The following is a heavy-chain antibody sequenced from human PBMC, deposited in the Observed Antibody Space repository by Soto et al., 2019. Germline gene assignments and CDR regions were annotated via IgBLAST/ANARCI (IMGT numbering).Heavy chain of an antibody. CDR2: INSDASIR. D-gene: IGHD1-26*01. Sequence: EVQLMESGGGLVQPGGSLRLSCAGSGFTFSTYWMLWARQAPGKGLVWVSRINSDASIRGYADSVKGRFTSSRDNAKNTLYLQMNSLRDEDTAVYYCARGGSTGNWFDPWGQGTLVTVSS. CDR3: ARGGSTGNWFDP. J-gene: IGHJ5*02. CDR1: GFTFSTYW. V-gene: IGHV3-74*01.